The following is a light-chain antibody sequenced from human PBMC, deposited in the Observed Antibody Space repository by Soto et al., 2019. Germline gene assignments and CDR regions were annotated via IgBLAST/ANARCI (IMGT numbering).Light chain of an antibody. Sequence: IQMTQPRYSLSSHMGPSVTITCRDSQTTIGYLNWYQQKPGKAPRLLINAASNLQSGVPSRFSGSGSGTEFTLTISSLQPDDFATYYCQQYNSYSLTFGGGVKVDI. CDR2: AAS. CDR1: QTTIGY. V-gene: IGKV1-5*01. CDR3: QQYNSYSLT. J-gene: IGKJ4*01.